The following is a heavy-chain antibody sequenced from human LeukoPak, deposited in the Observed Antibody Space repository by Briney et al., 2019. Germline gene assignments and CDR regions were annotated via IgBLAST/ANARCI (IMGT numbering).Heavy chain of an antibody. J-gene: IGHJ3*02. CDR3: ARESVFSDI. CDR1: GFTFSSYS. D-gene: IGHD3-3*01. Sequence: AGGSLRLSCAASGFTFSSYSMNWVRPAPGKGLEWVSYISSSSSTITYADSVKGRFTISRDNAKNSLYLQMSSLRAEDTAVYYCARESVFSDIWGQGTMVTVSS. V-gene: IGHV3-48*01. CDR2: ISSSSSTI.